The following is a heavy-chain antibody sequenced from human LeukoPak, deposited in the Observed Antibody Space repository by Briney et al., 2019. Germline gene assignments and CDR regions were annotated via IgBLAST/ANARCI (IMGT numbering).Heavy chain of an antibody. J-gene: IGHJ4*02. V-gene: IGHV1-69*05. Sequence: SVKVSCKASGGTFSSYAISWVRQAPGQGLEWMGGIIPIFGTANYAQKFQGRVTMTRDTSISTAYMELSRLRSDDTAVYYCARANIVAPWGYFDYWGQGTLVTVSS. CDR3: ARANIVAPWGYFDY. D-gene: IGHD5-12*01. CDR1: GGTFSSYA. CDR2: IIPIFGTA.